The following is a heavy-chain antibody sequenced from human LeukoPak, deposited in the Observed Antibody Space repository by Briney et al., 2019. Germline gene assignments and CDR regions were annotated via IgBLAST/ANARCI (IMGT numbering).Heavy chain of an antibody. V-gene: IGHV3-30-3*01. CDR3: ARDSLGLLRPNYFDY. Sequence: GGSLRLSCAASGLTVSSYYMNWVRQAPGKGLEWVAVISYDGSNKYYADSVKGRFTISRDNSKNTLYLQMDSLRGEDTAVYYCARDSLGLLRPNYFDYWGQGTLVTVSS. D-gene: IGHD1-26*01. CDR1: GLTVSSYY. J-gene: IGHJ4*02. CDR2: ISYDGSNK.